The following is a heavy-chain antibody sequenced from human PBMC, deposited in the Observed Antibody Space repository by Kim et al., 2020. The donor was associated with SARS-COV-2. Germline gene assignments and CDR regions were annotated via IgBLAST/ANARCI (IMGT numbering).Heavy chain of an antibody. CDR2: IYYSGST. CDR3: ARDYGGNLRTFNY. V-gene: IGHV4-31*03. CDR1: GGSISSGGYY. Sequence: SETLSLTCTVSGGSISSGGYYWSWIRQHPGKGLEWIGYIYYSGSTYYNPSLKSRVTISVDTSKNQLSLKLSSVTAADTAVYYCARDYGGNLRTFNYWGQGTLVTVST. D-gene: IGHD4-17*01. J-gene: IGHJ4*02.